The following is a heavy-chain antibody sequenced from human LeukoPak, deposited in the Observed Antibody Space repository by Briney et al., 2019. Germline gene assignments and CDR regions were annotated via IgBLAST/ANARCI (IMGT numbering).Heavy chain of an antibody. Sequence: SQTLSLTCTVSGGSISSGGYYWSWIRQHPGKGLEWIGYIYYSGSTYYNPSLKSRVTISVDTSKNQFSLKLSSVTAADTAVYYCARDRGPYSGYDSYYFDYWGQGALVTVSS. D-gene: IGHD5-12*01. CDR2: IYYSGST. CDR1: GGSISSGGYY. CDR3: ARDRGPYSGYDSYYFDY. J-gene: IGHJ4*02. V-gene: IGHV4-31*03.